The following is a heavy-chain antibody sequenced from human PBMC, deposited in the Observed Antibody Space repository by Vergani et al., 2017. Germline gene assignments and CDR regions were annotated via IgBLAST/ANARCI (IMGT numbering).Heavy chain of an antibody. CDR2: ISSSSSYI. J-gene: IGHJ3*02. D-gene: IGHD1-14*01. CDR3: ARDGFGAEVRSDAFDI. CDR1: GFTFSTYS. V-gene: IGHV3-21*04. Sequence: EVQLVESGGGLVKPGGSLRLSFAASGFTFSTYSMNWVRQAPGKGLEWVSSISSSSSYIYYADSVKGRFTISRDNAKNSLYLQMNSLRAEDTAVYYCARDGFGAEVRSDAFDIWGQGTMVTVSS.